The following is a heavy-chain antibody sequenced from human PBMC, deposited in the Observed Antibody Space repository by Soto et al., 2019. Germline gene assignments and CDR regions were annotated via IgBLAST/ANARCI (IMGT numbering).Heavy chain of an antibody. D-gene: IGHD3-9*01. V-gene: IGHV3-23*01. Sequence: EVQLLESGGDLVQPGGSLRLSCAASGFTFTSYAMSWIRQAPGKGLEWVSAITGGGDNTYYADSVKGRFTISRDNSKNTLYLQMNSLRAEDTAFYYCTQDGGSRDWLTGKWGQGTLVTVSS. CDR1: GFTFTSYA. CDR3: TQDGGSRDWLTGK. CDR2: ITGGGDNT. J-gene: IGHJ4*02.